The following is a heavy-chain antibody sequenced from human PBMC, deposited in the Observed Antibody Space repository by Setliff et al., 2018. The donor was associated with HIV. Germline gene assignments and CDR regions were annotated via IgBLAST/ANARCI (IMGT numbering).Heavy chain of an antibody. D-gene: IGHD3-10*01. Sequence: SVKVSCKASGGPFTSAFNWVRQVPGQGLEWMGGIIPIFGTGNYAQNFGGRVTITADQSTSTSYLQLNSLRFEDTAIYYCASDSPTARFEELEDHYYYFMDVWGKGTTVTVSS. V-gene: IGHV1-69*13. CDR2: IIPIFGTG. CDR1: GGPFTSA. CDR3: ASDSPTARFEELEDHYYYFMDV. J-gene: IGHJ6*03.